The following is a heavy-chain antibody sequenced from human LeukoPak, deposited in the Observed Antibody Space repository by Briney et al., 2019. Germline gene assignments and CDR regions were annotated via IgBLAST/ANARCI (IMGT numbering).Heavy chain of an antibody. CDR2: IYNGGST. V-gene: IGHV4-39*07. J-gene: IGHJ4*02. Sequence: LETLSLTCTVSGGSIGSSSNYWGWIRQPPGKGLEWIGSIYNGGSTYYNPSLKSRVTLSIDTSKNQFSLKLSSVTAADTAVYYCATTTIRLGYWGQGTLVTVSS. D-gene: IGHD5-12*01. CDR1: GGSIGSSSNY. CDR3: ATTTIRLGY.